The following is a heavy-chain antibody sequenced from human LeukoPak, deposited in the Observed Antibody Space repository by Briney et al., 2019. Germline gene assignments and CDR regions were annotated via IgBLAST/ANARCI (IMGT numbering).Heavy chain of an antibody. Sequence: GGSLRLSCAASGFTFSSYAMSWVRQAPGKGLEWVSAISGSGGSTYYADSVKGRFTISRDNSKNTLYLQMNSLRAEDTAVYYCARGEEWELAFDYWGQGTLVTVSS. CDR2: ISGSGGST. CDR1: GFTFSSYA. J-gene: IGHJ4*02. D-gene: IGHD1-26*01. V-gene: IGHV3-23*01. CDR3: ARGEEWELAFDY.